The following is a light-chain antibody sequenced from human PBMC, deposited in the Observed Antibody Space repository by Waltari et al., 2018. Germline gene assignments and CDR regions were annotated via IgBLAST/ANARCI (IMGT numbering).Light chain of an antibody. CDR1: KLGDKY. Sequence: SYELTQPPSVSVSPGPTASITCSGHKLGDKYAGWYQPKPGQSPVLVIYEDSKRPSGIPERFSGSNSGNTATLTISGTQAMDEADYYCQAWDSSTYVFGTGTKVTVL. CDR3: QAWDSSTYV. CDR2: EDS. V-gene: IGLV3-1*01. J-gene: IGLJ1*01.